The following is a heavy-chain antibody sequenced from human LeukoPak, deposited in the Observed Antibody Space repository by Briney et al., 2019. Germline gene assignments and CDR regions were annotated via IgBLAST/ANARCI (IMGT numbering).Heavy chain of an antibody. Sequence: PSETLSLTCTVSGGSISSSGYYWGWIRQPPGKGLEWIASIYYSGSTCYNPSLKSRFTISVDTSKNQLSLKLSSLTAADTAVYYCARHEYSGSYYGLSWFDPWGQGTLVTVSS. CDR3: ARHEYSGSYYGLSWFDP. CDR2: IYYSGST. V-gene: IGHV4-39*01. D-gene: IGHD1-26*01. J-gene: IGHJ5*02. CDR1: GGSISSSGYY.